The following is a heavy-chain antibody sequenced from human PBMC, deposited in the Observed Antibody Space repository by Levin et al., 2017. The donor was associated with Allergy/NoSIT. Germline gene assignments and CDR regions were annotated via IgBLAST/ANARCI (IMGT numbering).Heavy chain of an antibody. V-gene: IGHV3-7*01. D-gene: IGHD6-19*01. CDR3: ARDEFASGWYPTSDY. Sequence: ASVKVSCAASGFTFSDYWMSWFRQTPGKGLEWVANIRHDESERYYVESVKGRFTISRDNAKNLLYLQMNSLTAEDTATYYCARDEFASGWYPTSDYWGQGTLVTVSS. CDR2: IRHDESER. CDR1: GFTFSDYW. J-gene: IGHJ4*02.